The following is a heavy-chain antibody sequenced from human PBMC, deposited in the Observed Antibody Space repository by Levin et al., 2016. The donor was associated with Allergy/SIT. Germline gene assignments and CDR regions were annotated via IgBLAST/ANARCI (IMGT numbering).Heavy chain of an antibody. CDR1: GYSFTSYW. Sequence: KVSCKGSGYSFTSYWISWVRQMPGKGLEWMGRIDPSDSYTNYSPSFQGHVTISADKSISTAYLQWSSLKASDTAMYYCARQGSWTGVNGYWGQGTLVTVSS. J-gene: IGHJ4*02. CDR2: IDPSDSYT. CDR3: ARQGSWTGVNGY. V-gene: IGHV5-10-1*01. D-gene: IGHD6-13*01.